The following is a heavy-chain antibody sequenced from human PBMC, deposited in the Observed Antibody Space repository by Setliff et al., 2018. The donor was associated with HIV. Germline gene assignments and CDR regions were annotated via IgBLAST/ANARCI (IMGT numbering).Heavy chain of an antibody. Sequence: PSETLSLTCTVSGVSINSHYWSWIRQPPGKGLEWIGRLYVSGDTNYNPSLKSRVTMSLDTSKKHFSLNLKSVTAADTAVYYCALTGHRLLRGYMDVWGKGTTVTVSS. CDR3: ALTGHRLLRGYMDV. D-gene: IGHD2-15*01. CDR2: LYVSGDT. J-gene: IGHJ6*03. V-gene: IGHV4-4*07. CDR1: GVSINSHY.